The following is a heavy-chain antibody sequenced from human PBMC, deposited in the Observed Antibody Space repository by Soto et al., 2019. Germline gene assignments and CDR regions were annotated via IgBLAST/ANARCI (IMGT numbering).Heavy chain of an antibody. J-gene: IGHJ5*02. CDR3: ARSKHGDWFDP. CDR1: GYTFTSYG. D-gene: IGHD3-16*01. V-gene: IGHV1-18*01. CDR2: INPYNGNT. Sequence: QVHLVQSGAEVKKPGASVKVSCKASGYTFTSYGFAWVRQAPGQGLEWMGWINPYNGNTNYVQKLQGRVTMTTDTPTSTVHMELRSLKSDDTAVYYGARSKHGDWFDPCGQGTLVTVSS.